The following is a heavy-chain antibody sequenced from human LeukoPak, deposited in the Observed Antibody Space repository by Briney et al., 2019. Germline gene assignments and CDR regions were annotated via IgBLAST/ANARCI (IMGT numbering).Heavy chain of an antibody. V-gene: IGHV3-21*01. J-gene: IGHJ4*02. CDR3: ARDRAAGREFLLSLPHTFDH. CDR2: ISSSSSYI. Sequence: GGSLRLSCAASGFTFSSYSMNWVRQAPGKGLEWVSSISSSSSYIYYADSVKGRYTISRDNAKNSLYLQMNSLRAEDTAVYYCARDRAAGREFLLSLPHTFDHWGQGTLVTVSS. CDR1: GFTFSSYS. D-gene: IGHD3-10*01.